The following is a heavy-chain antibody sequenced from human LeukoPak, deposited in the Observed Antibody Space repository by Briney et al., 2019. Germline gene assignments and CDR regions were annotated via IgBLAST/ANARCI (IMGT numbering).Heavy chain of an antibody. Sequence: GGSLRLSCAASGFTFRNYWMHWVRQAPGKGLVWVSRINSDLSSTTYADSVKGRFTISRDNAKNTLYLQMNSLRAEDTAVYYCARDPISPAIFGVVSDAFDIWGQGTMVTVSS. V-gene: IGHV3-74*01. CDR1: GFTFRNYW. CDR2: INSDLSST. CDR3: ARDPISPAIFGVVSDAFDI. J-gene: IGHJ3*02. D-gene: IGHD3-3*01.